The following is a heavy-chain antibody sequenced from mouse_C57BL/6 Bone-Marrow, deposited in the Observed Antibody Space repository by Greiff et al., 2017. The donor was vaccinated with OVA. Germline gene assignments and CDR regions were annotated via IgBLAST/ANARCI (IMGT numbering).Heavy chain of an antibody. J-gene: IGHJ1*03. Sequence: DVKLVESGGGLVKPGGSLKLSCAASGFTFSSYTMSWVRQTPEKRLEWVATISGGGGNTYYPDSVKGRFTISRDNAKNTLYLQMSSLRSEDTALYYCARPLDYYGIYWYFDVWGTGTTVTVSS. CDR2: ISGGGGNT. D-gene: IGHD1-1*01. V-gene: IGHV5-9*01. CDR3: ARPLDYYGIYWYFDV. CDR1: GFTFSSYT.